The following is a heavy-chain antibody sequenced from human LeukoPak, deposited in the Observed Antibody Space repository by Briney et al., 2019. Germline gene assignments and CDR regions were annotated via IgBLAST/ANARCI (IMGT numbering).Heavy chain of an antibody. J-gene: IGHJ5*02. CDR2: ISGSGGST. D-gene: IGHD2-15*01. CDR3: AKDQAPSLVAPPNWFAP. CDR1: GCNFSSYA. V-gene: IGHV3-23*01. Sequence: QPGGALILSCAASGCNFSSYAMSWVRQAPGKGLEGVSAISGSGGSTYYADSVKGRFTISRDNSKNTLYPPMNSLRAQDKAVYYCAKDQAPSLVAPPNWFAPWGQGTLVTVSS.